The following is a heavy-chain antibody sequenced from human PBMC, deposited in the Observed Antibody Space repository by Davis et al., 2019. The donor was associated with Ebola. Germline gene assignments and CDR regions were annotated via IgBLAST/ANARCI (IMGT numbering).Heavy chain of an antibody. Sequence: GESLKISCKGSGYSFTSYWIGWVRQMPGKGLEWMGIIYPGDSDTRYSPSFQGQVTISADKSISTAYLQWSSLKASDTAMYYCARQRPYYYDSSGYYQPFDYWGQGTLVTVSS. CDR1: GYSFTSYW. D-gene: IGHD3-22*01. CDR2: IYPGDSDT. J-gene: IGHJ4*02. V-gene: IGHV5-51*01. CDR3: ARQRPYYYDSSGYYQPFDY.